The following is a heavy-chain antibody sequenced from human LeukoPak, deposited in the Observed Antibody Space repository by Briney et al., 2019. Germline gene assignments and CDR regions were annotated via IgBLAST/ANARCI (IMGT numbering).Heavy chain of an antibody. CDR3: AKIMGSSPSPAYFAH. J-gene: IGHJ1*01. Sequence: TGGSLRLSCAASGFTFSSYAINWVRQSPVKVQEWLSAISGSCDHIYYADSLKGPFTISRDHSKNPAYLEMNSLRAQDPAVYHCAKIMGSSPSPAYFAHWGQGPLVTVSS. V-gene: IGHV3-23*01. D-gene: IGHD6-6*01. CDR2: ISGSCDHI. CDR1: GFTFSSYA.